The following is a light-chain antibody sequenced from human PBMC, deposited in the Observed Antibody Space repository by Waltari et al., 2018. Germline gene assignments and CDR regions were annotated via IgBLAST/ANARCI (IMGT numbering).Light chain of an antibody. CDR3: QQYYSYPRGT. V-gene: IGKV1-8*01. CDR2: AAS. Sequence: AIRITQSPSSLSASTGHRVTITCRASQGISSYLAWYQQKPGKVPKLLIYAASTLQSGVPSRFSGSGSGTDFTLTISCLQSEDFATYYCQQYYSYPRGTFGQGTKVEIK. J-gene: IGKJ1*01. CDR1: QGISSY.